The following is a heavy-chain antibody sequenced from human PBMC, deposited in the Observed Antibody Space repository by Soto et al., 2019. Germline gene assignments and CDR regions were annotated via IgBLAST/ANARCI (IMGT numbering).Heavy chain of an antibody. Sequence: GSLRLSCAVSGFIFKNYALNWVRQAPGKGLEWVASITRDGYNKYYADSVKGRFTISRDNSKNTLSLQMTALRVEDSSVYYCTKSSGGSSSVGMDYWGPGTLVTVS. CDR3: TKSSGGSSSVGMDY. CDR1: GFIFKNYA. CDR2: ITRDGYNK. D-gene: IGHD6-6*01. J-gene: IGHJ4*02. V-gene: IGHV3-30*04.